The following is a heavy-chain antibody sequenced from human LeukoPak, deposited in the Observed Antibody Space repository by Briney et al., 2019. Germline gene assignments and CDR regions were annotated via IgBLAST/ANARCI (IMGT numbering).Heavy chain of an antibody. CDR3: ARAGYYDFWSGGRYYYYGMDV. D-gene: IGHD3-3*01. V-gene: IGHV1-18*01. CDR1: GYTFTSYG. Sequence: ASVKVSCKASGYTFTSYGVSWVRQAPGQGLEWMGWISAYNGNTNCAQKLQGRVTMTTDTSTSTAYMELRGLRSDDTAVYYCARAGYYDFWSGGRYYYYGMDVWGQGTTVTVSS. J-gene: IGHJ6*02. CDR2: ISAYNGNT.